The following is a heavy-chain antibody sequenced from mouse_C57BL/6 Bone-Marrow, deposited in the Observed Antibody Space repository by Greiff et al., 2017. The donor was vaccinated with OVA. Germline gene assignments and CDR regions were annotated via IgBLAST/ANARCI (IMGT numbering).Heavy chain of an antibody. CDR2: INPSSGYT. D-gene: IGHD2-5*01. Sequence: VQLQQSGAELARPGASVKMSCKASGYTFTSYTMHWVKQRPGQGLEWIGYINPSSGYTKYNQKFKDKATLTADKSSSTAYMQLSSLTSEDSAVYYCASSNPYAMDYWGQGTSVTVSS. CDR3: ASSNPYAMDY. V-gene: IGHV1-4*01. CDR1: GYTFTSYT. J-gene: IGHJ4*01.